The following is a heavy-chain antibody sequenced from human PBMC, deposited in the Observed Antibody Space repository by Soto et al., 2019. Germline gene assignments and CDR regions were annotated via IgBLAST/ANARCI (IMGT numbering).Heavy chain of an antibody. CDR1: GGTFNSYA. J-gene: IGHJ6*02. CDR3: ASGTSGKDYYYAMDV. CDR2: IIPIFGAA. Sequence: QMQLVQSGAEVKKPGSSVKVSCMPSGGTFNSYAISWVRQAPGQGLEWMGGIIPIFGAAHYAQKFQGRVTITADESTSTAYMELSSLRSEDTAVYFCASGTSGKDYYYAMDVWGQGTTVTVSS. V-gene: IGHV1-69*01. D-gene: IGHD3-10*01.